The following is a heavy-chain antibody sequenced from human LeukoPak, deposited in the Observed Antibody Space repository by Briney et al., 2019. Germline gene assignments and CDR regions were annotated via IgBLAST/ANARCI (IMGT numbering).Heavy chain of an antibody. CDR3: ARIRSPRLIQLWLAVLFDY. Sequence: GGSLRLSCAASGFTFSSYWMSWVRQAPGKGLEWVANIKEDGSQKYYVDSVKGRFTISRDNAKNSLYLQMNSLRAEDTAVYYCARIRSPRLIQLWLAVLFDYWGQGTLVTVSS. CDR1: GFTFSSYW. CDR2: IKEDGSQK. V-gene: IGHV3-7*01. J-gene: IGHJ4*02. D-gene: IGHD5-18*01.